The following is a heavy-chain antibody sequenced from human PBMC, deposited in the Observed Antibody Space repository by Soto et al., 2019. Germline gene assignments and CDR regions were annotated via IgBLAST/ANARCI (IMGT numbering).Heavy chain of an antibody. J-gene: IGHJ4*02. CDR3: TKDVTGDIGADF. CDR2: IKTSGDTT. V-gene: IGHV3-23*05. Sequence: VGSLRLSCAASGFAFSNCAMSWVRQAPGKGLEWVSTIKTSGDTTFYADPVKGRFTTSRDDSKNTLYLQMNSLRAEDTATYYCTKDVTGDIGADFWGQGTPVTVSS. CDR1: GFAFSNCA. D-gene: IGHD2-21*02.